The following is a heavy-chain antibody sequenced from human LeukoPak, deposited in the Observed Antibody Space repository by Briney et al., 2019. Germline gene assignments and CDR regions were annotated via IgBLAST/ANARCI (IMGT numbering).Heavy chain of an antibody. Sequence: PGGSLRLSCAASGFTFSNAWMSWVRQAPGKGLEWVGGIKSKTDGGTTDYAAPVKGRFTISRDDSKNTLYLQMNSLKTEDTAVYYCTTEGPDYGDPIDYFDYWGQGTLVTVSS. CDR2: IKSKTDGGTT. J-gene: IGHJ4*02. D-gene: IGHD4-17*01. CDR3: TTEGPDYGDPIDYFDY. CDR1: GFTFSNAW. V-gene: IGHV3-15*01.